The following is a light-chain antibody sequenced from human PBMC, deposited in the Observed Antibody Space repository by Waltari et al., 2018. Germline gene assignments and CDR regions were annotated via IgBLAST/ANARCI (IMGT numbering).Light chain of an antibody. CDR2: DVN. J-gene: IGLJ2*01. CDR3: SSYTSSTSVV. V-gene: IGLV2-14*03. Sequence: QSALTQPASVSGSPGQSITISCTGTSSDVGGYNFVSWYQHHPGKAPKLLIYDVNNRPSGVSDRFSGSKLGNTSSLTISGLQAEDEADYYCSSYTSSTSVVFGGGTQLTVL. CDR1: SSDVGGYNF.